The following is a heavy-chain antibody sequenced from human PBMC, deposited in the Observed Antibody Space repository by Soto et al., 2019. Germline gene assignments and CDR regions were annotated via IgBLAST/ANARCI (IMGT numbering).Heavy chain of an antibody. CDR2: MHHTQGT. D-gene: IGHD3-9*01. CDR1: CASISSYY. V-gene: IGHV4-59*01. J-gene: IGHJ5*02. Sequence: SETLSLTCSVSCASISSYYWTWIRQPPGGGLEWIGYMHHTQGTNDNPSLRGRVHMSIDTSMNQFSLRLTSVTAADTAVYYCARVPFVGYFDWLDPWGHGTLVTVSS. CDR3: ARVPFVGYFDWLDP.